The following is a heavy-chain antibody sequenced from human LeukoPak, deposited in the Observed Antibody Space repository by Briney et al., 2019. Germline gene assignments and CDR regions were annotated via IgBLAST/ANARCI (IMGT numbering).Heavy chain of an antibody. D-gene: IGHD1-26*01. CDR1: GFTVSGTY. CDR2: SYSDGRT. J-gene: IGHJ4*02. CDR3: ARRIVGQAPDY. Sequence: PGGSLRLSCAASGFTVSGTYMSWVRQAPGKGLEWVSISYSDGRTYYADSVKGRFTISRDNSKNTLYLQMNSLRAEDTAVYYCARRIVGQAPDYWGQGTLVTVSS. V-gene: IGHV3-53*01.